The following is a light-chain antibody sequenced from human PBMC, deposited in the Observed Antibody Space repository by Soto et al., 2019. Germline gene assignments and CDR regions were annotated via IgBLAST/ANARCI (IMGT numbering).Light chain of an antibody. V-gene: IGLV2-23*01. CDR2: EGS. CDR1: SSDVGSYNL. CDR3: CSYAGRGGV. J-gene: IGLJ1*01. Sequence: QPVLTQPASVSGSPGQSITISCTGTSSDVGSYNLVSWYQQHPGKAPKLMIYEGSKRPSGVSNRFSGSKSGNTASLTISGLQAEDEADYYCCSYAGRGGVFGTGTKVTVL.